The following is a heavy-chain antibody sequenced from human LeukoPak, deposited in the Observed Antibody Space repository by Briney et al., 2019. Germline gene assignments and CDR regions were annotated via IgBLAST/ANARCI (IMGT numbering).Heavy chain of an antibody. CDR3: AKGGTPNYYDSSGYYQFLLGY. CDR1: GFTFSSYG. J-gene: IGHJ4*02. D-gene: IGHD3-22*01. V-gene: IGHV3-30*02. CDR2: IRYDGSNK. Sequence: TGRSLRLSCAASGFTFSSYGMHWVRQAPGKGLEWVAFIRYDGSNKYYADSVKGRFTISRDNSENTLYLQMNSLRAEDTAVYYCAKGGTPNYYDSSGYYQFLLGYWGQGTLVTVSS.